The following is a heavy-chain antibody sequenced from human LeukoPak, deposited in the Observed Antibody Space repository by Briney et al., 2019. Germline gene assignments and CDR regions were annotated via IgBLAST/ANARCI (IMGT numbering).Heavy chain of an antibody. D-gene: IGHD2-21*01. CDR3: ARGRDDQFDY. CDR2: IYYSGST. Sequence: SSETLSLTCTVSGGSISSSSYYWGWIRQPPGKGLEWIGSIYYSGSTYYNPSLKSRVTISVDTSKNQFSLKLSSVTAADTAVYYCARGRDDQFDYWGQGTLVTVSS. CDR1: GGSISSSSYY. J-gene: IGHJ4*02. V-gene: IGHV4-39*07.